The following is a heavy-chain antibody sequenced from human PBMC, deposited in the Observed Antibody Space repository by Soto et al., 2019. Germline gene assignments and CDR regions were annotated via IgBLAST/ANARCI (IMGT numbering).Heavy chain of an antibody. D-gene: IGHD3-3*01. CDR3: ARFLEWIKGPDYGMDV. Sequence: SETLSLTCTVSGGSISSSSYYWGWIRQPPGKGLEWIGSIYYSGSTYYNPSLKSRVTISVDTSKNQFSLKLSSVTAADTAVYYCARFLEWIKGPDYGMDVWGQGTTVTVSS. CDR1: GGSISSSSYY. J-gene: IGHJ6*02. CDR2: IYYSGST. V-gene: IGHV4-39*01.